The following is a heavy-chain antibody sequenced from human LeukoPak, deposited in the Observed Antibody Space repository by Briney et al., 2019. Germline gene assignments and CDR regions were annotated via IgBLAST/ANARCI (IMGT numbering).Heavy chain of an antibody. D-gene: IGHD6-19*01. CDR1: GGSISGYY. Sequence: SGTLSLTCTVSGGSISGYYWSWVRQPPGKGLEWIGCIYNSRSNNYNPSLKSRVTISVDTSKNKFSLKLSSVTAADTAVYFCARHLIAVEGPSDYWGQGTLVTVSS. V-gene: IGHV4-59*08. CDR3: ARHLIAVEGPSDY. CDR2: IYNSRSN. J-gene: IGHJ4*02.